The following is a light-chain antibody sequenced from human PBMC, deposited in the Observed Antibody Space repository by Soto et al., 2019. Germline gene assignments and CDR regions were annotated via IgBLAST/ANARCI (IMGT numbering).Light chain of an antibody. CDR1: QSVLYSSINKNY. V-gene: IGKV4-1*01. J-gene: IGKJ1*01. Sequence: DIVMTQSPDSLAVSLGERATIGCKSSQSVLYSSINKNYLAWYQQNPGQPPKLLIYWASTRESGVPDRFSGSGSGIDFTLTISSLQAEDVAVYYCQQYYNSPWTFGRGTKVEIK. CDR2: WAS. CDR3: QQYYNSPWT.